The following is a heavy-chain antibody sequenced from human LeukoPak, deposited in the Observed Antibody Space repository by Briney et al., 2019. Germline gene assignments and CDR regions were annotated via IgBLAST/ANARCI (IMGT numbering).Heavy chain of an antibody. CDR3: TTEFCGSSNY. D-gene: IGHD6-6*01. V-gene: IGHV3-15*01. Sequence: GGSLRLSCAASGFTFTDAWMTWVRQAPGKGLEWVGRISTKAYGDAAEYAAPVKGRFTISRDDSKTTLYLQMISLQIEDTGVYYCTTEFCGSSNYWGQGTLVTVSS. CDR2: ISTKAYGDAA. J-gene: IGHJ4*02. CDR1: GFTFTDAW.